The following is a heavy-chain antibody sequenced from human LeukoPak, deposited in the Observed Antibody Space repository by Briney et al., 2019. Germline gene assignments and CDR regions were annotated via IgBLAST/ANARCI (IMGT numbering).Heavy chain of an antibody. CDR2: IYYSGST. J-gene: IGHJ3*02. CDR1: GGSISSGGFY. CDR3: ARARCPPRRFGEPDDAFDI. V-gene: IGHV4-30-4*08. D-gene: IGHD3-10*01. Sequence: PSQTLSLTCDVSGGSISSGGFYWSWIRQLPGKGLEWIGYIYYSGSTYYNPSLKSRVTISVDTSKNQFSLKLSSVTAADTAVYYCARARCPPRRFGEPDDAFDIWGQGTMVTVSS.